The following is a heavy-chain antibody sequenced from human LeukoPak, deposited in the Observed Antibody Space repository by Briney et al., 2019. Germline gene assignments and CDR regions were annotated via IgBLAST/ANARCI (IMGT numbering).Heavy chain of an antibody. V-gene: IGHV5-51*01. CDR3: ARHRTAITGYYYGMDV. CDR2: IYPGDSDT. CDR1: GYSFTSYW. D-gene: IGHD2-21*02. Sequence: GKSLKISCKGSGYSFTSYWIGWVRQMPGKGLEWMGIIYPGDSDTRYSPSFQGQVTISADKSISTAYLQWSSLKASDTAMYYCARHRTAITGYYYGMDVWGQGTTVTVSS. J-gene: IGHJ6*02.